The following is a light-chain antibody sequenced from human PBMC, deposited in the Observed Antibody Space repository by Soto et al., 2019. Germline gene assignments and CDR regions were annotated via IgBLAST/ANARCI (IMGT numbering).Light chain of an antibody. CDR3: ASYTSSSTLV. CDR1: GNDVGTYNY. Sequence: QPVLTQPASVSGSPGQSITISCTGTGNDVGTYNYVSWYQQYPGKAPKLMIYEVSNRPSGVSNRFSGSKSGNTASLTISGLQAEDEADYYCASYTSSSTLVFGGGTKLTVL. V-gene: IGLV2-14*01. J-gene: IGLJ2*01. CDR2: EVS.